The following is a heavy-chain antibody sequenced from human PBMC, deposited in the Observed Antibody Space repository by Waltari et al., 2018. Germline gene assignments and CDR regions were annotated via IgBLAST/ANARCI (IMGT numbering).Heavy chain of an antibody. CDR3: ARRELDSYGGYYFDY. Sequence: QVQLQESGPGLLKPSETLSLTCSVSGDSMRSYYWGWIRQSPEKGLEWIGYIYTTGSTNYNPSLESRVSISLDTSKNQFSLNLYSVIAADTAVYYCARRELDSYGGYYFDYWGQGVLVTVSS. D-gene: IGHD5-18*01. J-gene: IGHJ4*02. CDR1: GDSMRSYY. CDR2: IYTTGST. V-gene: IGHV4-4*08.